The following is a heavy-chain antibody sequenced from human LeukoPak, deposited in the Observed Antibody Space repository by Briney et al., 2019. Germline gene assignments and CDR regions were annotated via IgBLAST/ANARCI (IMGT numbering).Heavy chain of an antibody. Sequence: GGSLRLSCAASGFTFSSYSMNWVRQAPGKGLEWISYISSSGSTIYYADSVKGRFTISRDNAKNSLYLQMNSLRAEDTAFYYCARSRGTGYYFDYWGQGTLVTVSS. D-gene: IGHD3-9*01. CDR3: ARSRGTGYYFDY. J-gene: IGHJ4*02. V-gene: IGHV3-48*04. CDR1: GFTFSSYS. CDR2: ISSSGSTI.